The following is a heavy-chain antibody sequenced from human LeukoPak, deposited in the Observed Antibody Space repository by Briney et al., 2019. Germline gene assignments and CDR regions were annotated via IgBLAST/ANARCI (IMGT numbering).Heavy chain of an antibody. Sequence: SETLSLTCTVSGGSISSYYWSWIRQPPGKGLGWIGYIYYSGSTNYNPSLKSRVTISIDTSKNQFPLKLSSVTAADTAVYYCARGPTVSYYYYGMDVWGQGTTVTVSS. V-gene: IGHV4-59*01. D-gene: IGHD4-11*01. CDR3: ARGPTVSYYYYGMDV. J-gene: IGHJ6*02. CDR1: GGSISSYY. CDR2: IYYSGST.